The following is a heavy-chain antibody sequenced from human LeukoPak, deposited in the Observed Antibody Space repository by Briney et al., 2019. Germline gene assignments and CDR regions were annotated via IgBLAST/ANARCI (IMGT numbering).Heavy chain of an antibody. D-gene: IGHD2-2*02. CDR1: GGTFSSYA. Sequence: SVKVSCKASGGTFSSYAISWVRQAPGQGLEWMGGVIPIFGTANYAQKFQGRVTITADESTSTAYMELSSLRSEDTAVYYWARAGRQLLYTGIDYWGQGTLVTVSS. CDR3: ARAGRQLLYTGIDY. V-gene: IGHV1-69*13. CDR2: VIPIFGTA. J-gene: IGHJ4*02.